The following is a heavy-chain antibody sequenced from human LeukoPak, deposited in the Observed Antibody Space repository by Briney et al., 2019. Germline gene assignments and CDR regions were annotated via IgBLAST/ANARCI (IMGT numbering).Heavy chain of an antibody. CDR2: IYSGGST. D-gene: IGHD2-21*01. CDR1: RVTRNKNY. J-gene: IGHJ4*02. V-gene: IGHV3-53*01. CDR3: VSDILRNFDY. Sequence: PGGAPRLSCAAPRVTRNKNYMSWGRQAPREGLEWVSIIYSGGSTKYADSVKGRFTISRDTSKNTLYLQMNSLSAEDSAVYYCVSDILRNFDYWGQGTLVTVSS.